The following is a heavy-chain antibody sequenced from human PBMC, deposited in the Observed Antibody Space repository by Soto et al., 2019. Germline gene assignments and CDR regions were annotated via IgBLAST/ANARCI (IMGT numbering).Heavy chain of an antibody. CDR3: AKPPYGSTPPYYFDY. D-gene: IGHD3-10*01. J-gene: IGHJ4*02. CDR2: ISGSGGST. V-gene: IGHV3-23*01. Sequence: GGSLRLSCAASGFTFSSYAMSWVRQAPGKGLEWVSAISGSGGSTYYADSAKGRFTISRDNSKNTLYLQMNSLRAEDTAVYYCAKPPYGSTPPYYFDYWGQGTLVTVSS. CDR1: GFTFSSYA.